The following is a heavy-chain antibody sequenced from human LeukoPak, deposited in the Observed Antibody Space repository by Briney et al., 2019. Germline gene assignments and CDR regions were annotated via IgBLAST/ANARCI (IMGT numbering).Heavy chain of an antibody. CDR3: ARRLVDSGASQVSDN. Sequence: SETLSLTCAVYSGSFSGYYWSWIRQPPGKGLEWIGEINDSGSVDCNPSLKNRVTLSVDTSKNQFSLRLSSVAAADTAVYYCARRLVDSGASQVSDNWGQGTLVTVSS. J-gene: IGHJ4*02. D-gene: IGHD2-15*01. V-gene: IGHV4-34*01. CDR2: INDSGSV. CDR1: SGSFSGYY.